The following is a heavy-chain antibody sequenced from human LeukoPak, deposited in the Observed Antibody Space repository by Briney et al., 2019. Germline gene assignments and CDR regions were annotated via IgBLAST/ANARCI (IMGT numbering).Heavy chain of an antibody. J-gene: IGHJ6*02. V-gene: IGHV3-30*18. CDR3: AKDLSLGGINDSSGYYFPAEFYYYGMDV. D-gene: IGHD3-22*01. CDR2: ISYDGSNK. CDR1: GFTFSSYG. Sequence: PGRSLRLSCAASGFTFSSYGMHWVRQAPGKGLEWVAVISYDGSNKYYADSVKGRFTISRDNFKNTLYLQMNSLRAEDTAVYYCAKDLSLGGINDSSGYYFPAEFYYYGMDVSGQGTTVTVSS.